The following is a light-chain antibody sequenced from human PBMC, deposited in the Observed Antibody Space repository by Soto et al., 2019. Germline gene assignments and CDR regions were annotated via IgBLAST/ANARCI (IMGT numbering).Light chain of an antibody. Sequence: THMTQSPSTRSASVCDRVTITCRASQSISNWLAWYQQRPGKAPRLLIYKASNLESGVPSRFSGSGSGTEFTLTISSLQPDDFATYYCQQYNSYPWTFGQGTKVDIK. CDR1: QSISNW. J-gene: IGKJ1*01. CDR2: KAS. V-gene: IGKV1-5*03. CDR3: QQYNSYPWT.